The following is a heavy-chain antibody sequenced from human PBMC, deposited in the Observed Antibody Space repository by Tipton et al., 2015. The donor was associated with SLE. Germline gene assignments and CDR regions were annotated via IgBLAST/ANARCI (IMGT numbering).Heavy chain of an antibody. CDR3: AREEGGAAAGMD. Sequence: TLSLTCSVSGVSISTSRYYWGWIRQSPGQGLEWVGSLYAGGSTYFHPSLKSRASISADASKNHFSLKLNSVTAADTAVYYCAREEGGAAAGMDWGQGTLVTVSS. CDR2: LYAGGST. V-gene: IGHV4-39*02. CDR1: GVSISTSRYY. J-gene: IGHJ4*02. D-gene: IGHD6-13*01.